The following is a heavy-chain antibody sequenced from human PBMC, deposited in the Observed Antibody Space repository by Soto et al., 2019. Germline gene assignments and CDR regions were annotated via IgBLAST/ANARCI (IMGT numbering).Heavy chain of an antibody. D-gene: IGHD3-10*01. CDR2: MNEGGGTT. J-gene: IGHJ6*02. Sequence: GGSLTLSCAASGCSFSSYWMHWVRQPPGKGLVWVSRMNEGGGTTDNADSVKGRFTSSRCNARNAPYLQMNSLRVEGTALDYCGSDLSGRADDWGQGTTVTVSS. CDR3: GSDLSGRADD. CDR1: GCSFSSYW. V-gene: IGHV3-74*01.